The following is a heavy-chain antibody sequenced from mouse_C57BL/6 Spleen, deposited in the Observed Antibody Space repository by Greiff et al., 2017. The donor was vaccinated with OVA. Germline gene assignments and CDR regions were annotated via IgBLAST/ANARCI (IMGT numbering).Heavy chain of an antibody. Sequence: QVQLQQSGAELVKPGASVKMSCKASGYTFTSYWITWVKQRPGQGLEWIGDIYPGSGSTNYNEKFKSKATLTVDTSSSTTYMQLSSLTSEDSAVYYCARQLRLRAMDYWGQGTSVTVSS. J-gene: IGHJ4*01. CDR3: ARQLRLRAMDY. D-gene: IGHD3-2*02. V-gene: IGHV1-55*01. CDR1: GYTFTSYW. CDR2: IYPGSGST.